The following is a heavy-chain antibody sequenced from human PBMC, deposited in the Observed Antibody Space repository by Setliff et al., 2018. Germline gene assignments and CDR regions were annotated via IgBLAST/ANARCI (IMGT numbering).Heavy chain of an antibody. CDR1: GFTFSSYW. CDR3: GRGPYYYYMDV. CDR2: INQDGSEK. Sequence: LRLSCAASGFTFSSYWMSWVRQAPGKGLEWVANINQDGSEKYYVDSVKGRFIISRDNSRNSLYLQMNSLRGEDTAVYYCGRGPYYYYMDVWGKGTTVTVSS. J-gene: IGHJ6*03. V-gene: IGHV3-7*04.